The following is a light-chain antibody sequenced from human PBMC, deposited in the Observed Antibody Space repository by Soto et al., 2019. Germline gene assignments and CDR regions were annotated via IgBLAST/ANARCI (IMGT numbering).Light chain of an antibody. V-gene: IGKV3-15*01. CDR1: QSISNL. Sequence: EIVLPQSPATLSVSPGERATLSCRASQSISNLLAWYQQKPGQAPRLLMYGASTRATGFPDRFSGSGSGTEFTLTISSLHSEDFAVYYCQQYYDWPITFGQGTRLDIK. J-gene: IGKJ5*01. CDR2: GAS. CDR3: QQYYDWPIT.